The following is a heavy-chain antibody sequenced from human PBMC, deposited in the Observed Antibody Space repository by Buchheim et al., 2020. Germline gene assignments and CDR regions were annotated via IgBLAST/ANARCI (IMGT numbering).Heavy chain of an antibody. CDR1: GDSVSSGTFY. CDR2: AFYSGST. Sequence: VQLQESGPGLVKPSETLSLTCSVFGDSVSSGTFYWSWIRRPPGKGLEWIGYAFYSGSTNYNPSLKNRVSISLQSSKTQFSLRLNSVTAADTAVYYCARRRRCGGDCYSIDYWGQGT. CDR3: ARRRRCGGDCYSIDY. V-gene: IGHV4-61*01. D-gene: IGHD2-21*02. J-gene: IGHJ4*02.